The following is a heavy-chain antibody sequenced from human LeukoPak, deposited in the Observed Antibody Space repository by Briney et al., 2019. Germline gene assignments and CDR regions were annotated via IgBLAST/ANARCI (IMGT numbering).Heavy chain of an antibody. CDR1: GGSISSSSYY. J-gene: IGHJ4*02. CDR3: ARDPNGDYSFDY. Sequence: PSETLSLTCTVSGGSISSSSYYWSWIRQPAGKGLEWIGRIYTSGSTNYNPSLKSRVTMSVDTSKNQFSLKLSSVTAADTAVYYCARDPNGDYSFDYWGQGTLVTVSS. V-gene: IGHV4-61*02. D-gene: IGHD4-17*01. CDR2: IYTSGST.